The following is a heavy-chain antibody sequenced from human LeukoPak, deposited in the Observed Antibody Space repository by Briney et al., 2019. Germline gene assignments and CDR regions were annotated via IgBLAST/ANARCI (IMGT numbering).Heavy chain of an antibody. J-gene: IGHJ5*02. CDR1: GFTFGDYA. D-gene: IGHD3-10*01. CDR2: IRSKAYGGTT. CDR3: TRVLWFGEFFWFDP. Sequence: GGSLRLSCTASGFTFGDYAMSWFRQAPGKGLEWVGFIRSKAYGGTTEYAASVKGRFTISRDDSKSIAYLQMNSLKTEDTAVYYCTRVLWFGEFFWFDPWGQGTLVTVSS. V-gene: IGHV3-49*03.